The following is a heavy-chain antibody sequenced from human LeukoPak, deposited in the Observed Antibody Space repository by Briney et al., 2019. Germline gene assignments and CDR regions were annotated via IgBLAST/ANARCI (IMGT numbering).Heavy chain of an antibody. D-gene: IGHD2-21*02. CDR3: ARELAYCGGDCYSRDDAFDI. Sequence: GASVKVSCKASGYTFTGYYMHWVRQAPGQGLEWMGWIIPILGIANYAQKFQGRVTITADKSTSTAYMELSSLRSEDTAVYYCARELAYCGGDCYSRDDAFDIWGQGTMVTVSS. J-gene: IGHJ3*02. V-gene: IGHV1-69*10. CDR2: IIPILGIA. CDR1: GYTFTGYY.